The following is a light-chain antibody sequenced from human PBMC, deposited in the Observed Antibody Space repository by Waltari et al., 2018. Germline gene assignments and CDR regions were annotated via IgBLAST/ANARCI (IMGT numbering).Light chain of an antibody. CDR3: AAWDDSLNGRWV. V-gene: IGLV1-44*01. Sequence: QSVLTQPPSVSGTPGQRVTISCSGSASNIGNNLVNWYQQFPGKAPKLLIYRSAPRPSGAPDRVTGSKSGTSASLAISGLQSEDEADYYCAAWDDSLNGRWVFGGGTKVTVL. J-gene: IGLJ3*02. CDR2: RSA. CDR1: ASNIGNNL.